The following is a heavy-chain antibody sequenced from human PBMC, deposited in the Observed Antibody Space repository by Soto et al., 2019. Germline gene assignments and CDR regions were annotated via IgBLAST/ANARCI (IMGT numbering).Heavy chain of an antibody. J-gene: IGHJ6*02. V-gene: IGHV1-18*01. CDR3: AKNGQPPYYYYGMDV. D-gene: IGHD2-8*01. CDR2: ISGYNGDT. CDR1: GDTYSRYC. Sequence: SVKVCCKAPGDTYSRYCIRWLRHAPGQGLEWMGWISGYNGDTNYAQKVQGRVTMTIDTSTYTAYMELRSLTSDDTAIYYCAKNGQPPYYYYGMDVWGQGTTVTV.